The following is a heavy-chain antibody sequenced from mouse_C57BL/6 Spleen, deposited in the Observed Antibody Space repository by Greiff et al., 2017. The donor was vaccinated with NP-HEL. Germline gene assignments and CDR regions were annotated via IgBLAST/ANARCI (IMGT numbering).Heavy chain of an antibody. Sequence: VQLQESGPGLVAPSQSLSISCTVSGFSLTSYAISWVRQPPGKGLEWLGVIWTGGGTNYNSALKSRLGISKDNSKSKVFLKMNRLQTEDTARYYCARMELARYFDYGGQGTTLTVSS. CDR2: IWTGGGT. CDR3: ARMELARYFDY. V-gene: IGHV2-9-1*01. J-gene: IGHJ2*01. CDR1: GFSLTSYA.